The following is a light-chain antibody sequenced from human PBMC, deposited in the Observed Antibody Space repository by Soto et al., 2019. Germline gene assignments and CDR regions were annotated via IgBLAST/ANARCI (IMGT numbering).Light chain of an antibody. CDR3: QQYYPLT. J-gene: IGKJ4*01. V-gene: IGKV3-20*01. Sequence: EIVLTQSPGTLSLSPGERATLSCRASQSVSSSYLAWYQQKPGQAPRLLIYGASSRATGIPDRFSGSGSGTDFTLTISRLEPEDFAVYYCQQYYPLTFGGGTKVESK. CDR1: QSVSSSY. CDR2: GAS.